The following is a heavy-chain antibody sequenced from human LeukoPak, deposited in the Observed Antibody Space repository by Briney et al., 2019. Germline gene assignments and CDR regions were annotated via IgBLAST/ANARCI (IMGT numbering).Heavy chain of an antibody. Sequence: SGGSLRLSCAASGFTFSSYSMNWVRQAPGKGLEWVSSISSSSSYIYYADSVKGRFTISRDNAKNSLYLQMNSLRAEDTAVYYCARDRGKNWFDPWGQGTLVTVSS. CDR2: ISSSSSYI. D-gene: IGHD3-16*01. CDR3: ARDRGKNWFDP. CDR1: GFTFSSYS. J-gene: IGHJ5*02. V-gene: IGHV3-21*01.